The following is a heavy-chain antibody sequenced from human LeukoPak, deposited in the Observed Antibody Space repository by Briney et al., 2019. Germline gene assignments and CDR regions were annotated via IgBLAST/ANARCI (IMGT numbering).Heavy chain of an antibody. J-gene: IGHJ4*02. Sequence: ASVSVSCTASGYTFTGYYMHWVRQAPGQGVEWMGWINPNSGGTNYAQKFQGRVTMTRDTSISTAYMELSRLRSDDTAVYYCARAHSSGWYVDYWGQGTLVTVSS. CDR2: INPNSGGT. D-gene: IGHD6-19*01. CDR3: ARAHSSGWYVDY. V-gene: IGHV1-2*02. CDR1: GYTFTGYY.